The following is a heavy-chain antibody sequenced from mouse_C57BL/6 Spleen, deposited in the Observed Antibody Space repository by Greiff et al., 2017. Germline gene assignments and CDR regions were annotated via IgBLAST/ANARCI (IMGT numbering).Heavy chain of an antibody. V-gene: IGHV1-82*01. J-gene: IGHJ1*03. CDR3: ARAGSNGYFDV. Sequence: QVQLQQSGPELVKPGASVKISCKASGYAFSSSWMNWVKQRPGKGLEWIGRIYPGDGDTNYNGKFKGKATLTADKSSSTAYMQLSSLTSEDSAVYFCARAGSNGYFDVWGTGTTVTVSS. D-gene: IGHD2-5*01. CDR2: IYPGDGDT. CDR1: GYAFSSSW.